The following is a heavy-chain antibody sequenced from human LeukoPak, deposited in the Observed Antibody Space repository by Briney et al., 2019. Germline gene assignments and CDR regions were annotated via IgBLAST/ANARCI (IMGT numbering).Heavy chain of an antibody. CDR2: INSDGSST. J-gene: IGHJ4*02. CDR1: GFTFSSYW. Sequence: TGGSLRLSCAASGFTFSSYWMHWVRQAPGKGLVWVSRINSDGSSTSYADSVKGRFTISRDNAENTLYLQMNSLRAEDTAMYYCARDRLDGHSDYWGQGTLVTVSS. CDR3: ARDRLDGHSDY. V-gene: IGHV3-74*01. D-gene: IGHD5-24*01.